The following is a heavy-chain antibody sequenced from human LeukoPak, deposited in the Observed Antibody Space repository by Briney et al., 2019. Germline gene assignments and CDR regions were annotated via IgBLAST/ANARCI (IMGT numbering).Heavy chain of an antibody. CDR3: AGRLLDY. Sequence: PGGSLRLSCAASGFTFSSYGMHWVRQAPRKGLEWVAVISYDGSNKYYADSVKGRFTISRDNSKNTLYLQMNSLRAEDTAVYYCAGRLLDYWGQGTLVTVSS. J-gene: IGHJ4*02. V-gene: IGHV3-30*03. CDR1: GFTFSSYG. D-gene: IGHD3-16*01. CDR2: ISYDGSNK.